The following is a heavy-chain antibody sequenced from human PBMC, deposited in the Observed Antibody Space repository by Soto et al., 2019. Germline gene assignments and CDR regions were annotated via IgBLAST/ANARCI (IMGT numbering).Heavy chain of an antibody. CDR2: ISTGSTYI. J-gene: IGHJ4*02. CDR1: GFIFSSYS. D-gene: IGHD1-26*01. CDR3: ARAFSVGTWSFDS. Sequence: EVQLVESGGGLVKPGGSLRLSCAASGFIFSSYSMNWVRQAPGKGLEWVSSISTGSTYIYYADSVKGRFIISRDNAENSLYLQMSSRGVEDTAVYYCARAFSVGTWSFDSWGQGTLVTVSS. V-gene: IGHV3-21*02.